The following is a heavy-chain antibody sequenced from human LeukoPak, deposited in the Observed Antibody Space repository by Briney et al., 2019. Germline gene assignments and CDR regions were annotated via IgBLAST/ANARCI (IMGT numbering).Heavy chain of an antibody. V-gene: IGHV3-23*01. D-gene: IGHD3-3*01. J-gene: IGHJ3*01. Sequence: GGSLGLSCAAPGFTLNGYWMHWVRQAPGKGLEWVSTISGSGSDIYYADSVKGRFTISRDNSKNTLYLQMNSLRAEDTAVYYCAKPLSFDFWSGETWGQGTMVTVSS. CDR1: GFTLNGYW. CDR2: ISGSGSDI. CDR3: AKPLSFDFWSGET.